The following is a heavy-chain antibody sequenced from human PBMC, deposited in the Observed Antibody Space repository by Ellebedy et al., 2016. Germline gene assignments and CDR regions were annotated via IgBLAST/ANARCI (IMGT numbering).Heavy chain of an antibody. J-gene: IGHJ6*02. D-gene: IGHD6-19*01. V-gene: IGHV4-34*01. Sequence: SETLSLTCAVYGGSFSGYYWSWIRQPPGKGLEWIGEINHSGSTNYNPSLKSRVTISVDTSKNQFSLKLSSVTAADTAVYYCARRGRSGWHYGMDVWGQGTTVTVSS. CDR1: GGSFSGYY. CDR2: INHSGST. CDR3: ARRGRSGWHYGMDV.